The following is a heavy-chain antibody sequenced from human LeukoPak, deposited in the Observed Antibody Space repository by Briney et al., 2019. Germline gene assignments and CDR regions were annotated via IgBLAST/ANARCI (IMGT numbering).Heavy chain of an antibody. Sequence: SETLSLTCAVYGGSFSGYYWSWIRQPPGKGLEWIGEINHSGSTNYNRSLKSQITISVDTSKNQFSLKLSSVTAADTAVYYCTRGGGAVAGSAGNYYYYYEDVWGKGTTVTVSS. CDR2: INHSGST. J-gene: IGHJ6*03. CDR1: GGSFSGYY. D-gene: IGHD6-19*01. V-gene: IGHV4-34*01. CDR3: TRGGGAVAGSAGNYYYYYEDV.